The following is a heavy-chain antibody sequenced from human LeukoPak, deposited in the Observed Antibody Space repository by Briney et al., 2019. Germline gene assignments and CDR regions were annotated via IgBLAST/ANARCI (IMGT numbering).Heavy chain of an antibody. J-gene: IGHJ5*02. V-gene: IGHV4-34*01. CDR1: GGSFSGYY. CDR3: ARGHPWFDP. Sequence: SETLSLTCAVYGGSFSGYYWSWIRQPPGKGLEWIGEINHSGCTNYNPSLKSRVTISVDTSKNQFSLKLSSVTAADTAVYYCARGHPWFDPWGQGTLVTVSS. CDR2: INHSGCT.